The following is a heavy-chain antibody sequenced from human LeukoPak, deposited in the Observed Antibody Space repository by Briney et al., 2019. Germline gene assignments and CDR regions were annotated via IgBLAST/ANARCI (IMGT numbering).Heavy chain of an antibody. D-gene: IGHD3-10*01. Sequence: GGSLRLSCAASGFTFSTYWMHWVRQAPGKGLVRVSRINGDGRSTSYADSVKGRFTISRDNAKNTLYLQMNSLRVEDTAVYYCTRGYNYGSIDYWGQGTLVTVSS. V-gene: IGHV3-74*01. CDR3: TRGYNYGSIDY. CDR1: GFTFSTYW. J-gene: IGHJ4*02. CDR2: INGDGRST.